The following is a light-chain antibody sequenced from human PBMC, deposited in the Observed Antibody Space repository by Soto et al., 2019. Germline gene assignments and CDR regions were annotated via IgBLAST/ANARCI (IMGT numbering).Light chain of an antibody. CDR1: SSNIGTYG. CDR3: AVWDDSLNGFFV. Sequence: QPVLTQPPSASGTPGQRVTISCSGSSSNIGTYGVNWYQQLPGTAPKFLIYSNNQRPSGVPDRFSASKSGTSASLAISRLQSEDEADYFCAVWDDSLNGFFVFGTGTKVTVL. CDR2: SNN. V-gene: IGLV1-44*01. J-gene: IGLJ1*01.